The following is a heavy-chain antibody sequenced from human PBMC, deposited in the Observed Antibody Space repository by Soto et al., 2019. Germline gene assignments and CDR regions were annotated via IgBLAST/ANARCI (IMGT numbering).Heavy chain of an antibody. V-gene: IGHV1-69*02. CDR1: GDTFSIYT. D-gene: IGHD6-25*01. CDR2: VLPFLDIT. J-gene: IGHJ4*02. Sequence: QVQLVQSGSEVKKPGSSVRVSCKTSGDTFSIYTISWVRQAPGQGLEWMGRVLPFLDITSYSQRFQGRVTIXAXSXXTTAYMELTSLRSEDTAVYYCARDRDNSDWPNFDSWGQGTLVTVSS. CDR3: ARDRDNSDWPNFDS.